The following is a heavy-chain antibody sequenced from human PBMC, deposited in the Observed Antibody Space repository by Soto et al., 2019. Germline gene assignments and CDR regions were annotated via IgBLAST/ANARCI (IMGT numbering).Heavy chain of an antibody. J-gene: IGHJ5*02. CDR3: ARVGYCISTSCQGWFDP. CDR1: GYTFTSYA. CDR2: INAGNGNT. D-gene: IGHD2-2*01. V-gene: IGHV1-3*01. Sequence: ASVKVSCKASGYTFTSYAMHWVRQAPGQRLEWMGWINAGNGNTKYSQKFQGRVTITRDTSAGTAYMELSSLRSEDTAVYYCARVGYCISTSCQGWFDPWGQGTLVTVSS.